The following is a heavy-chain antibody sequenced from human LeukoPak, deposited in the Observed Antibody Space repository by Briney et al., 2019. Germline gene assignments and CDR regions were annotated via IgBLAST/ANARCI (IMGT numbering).Heavy chain of an antibody. J-gene: IGHJ3*02. Sequence: SETLSLTCTVSGGSISSYYWSWIRQPAGKGLEWIGRIYTSGSTNYNPPLKSRVTMSVDTSKNQFSLKLSSVTAADTAVYYCASTAVVVAATSDAFDIWGQGTMVTVSS. V-gene: IGHV4-4*07. CDR1: GGSISSYY. D-gene: IGHD2-15*01. CDR2: IYTSGST. CDR3: ASTAVVVAATSDAFDI.